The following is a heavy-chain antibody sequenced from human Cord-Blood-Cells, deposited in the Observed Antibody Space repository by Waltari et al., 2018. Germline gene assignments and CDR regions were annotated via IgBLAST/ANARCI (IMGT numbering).Heavy chain of an antibody. Sequence: QVQLVQSGAEVKKHGASVKVSCKASGYTFTSYAMHWVRQAPGQRLEWMGWINAGNGNTKYSQKFQGRVTITRDTSASTAYMELSSLRSEDTAVYYCARDEAGYYDSSGYDAFDIWGQGTMVTVSS. CDR1: GYTFTSYA. J-gene: IGHJ3*02. D-gene: IGHD3-22*01. CDR2: INAGNGNT. CDR3: ARDEAGYYDSSGYDAFDI. V-gene: IGHV1-3*01.